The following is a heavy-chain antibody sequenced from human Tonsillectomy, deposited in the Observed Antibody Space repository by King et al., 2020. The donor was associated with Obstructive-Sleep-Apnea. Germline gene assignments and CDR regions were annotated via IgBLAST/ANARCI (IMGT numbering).Heavy chain of an antibody. V-gene: IGHV3-21*06. Sequence: VQLVESGGGLVKPGGSLRLSCAASGFTFNSYSMNWVRQAPGKGLEWVSSIISSSSYMSYADSLKGRFTISRDNAKNSLHLQMNSLRAEDTAVYYCARGAIVRGVIHYYFDYWGQGVLVTVSS. D-gene: IGHD3-10*01. CDR1: GFTFNSYS. J-gene: IGHJ4*02. CDR2: IISSSSYM. CDR3: ARGAIVRGVIHYYFDY.